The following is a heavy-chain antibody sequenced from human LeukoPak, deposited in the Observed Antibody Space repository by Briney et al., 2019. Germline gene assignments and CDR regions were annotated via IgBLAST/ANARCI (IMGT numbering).Heavy chain of an antibody. CDR2: IWYDGSKK. V-gene: IGHV3-33*01. CDR3: ARDSIPLAEXYYHXXXLXV. Sequence: GGSLRLSCAAFGFSFSSYGMHWVRQAPGKGLEWVAVIWYDGSKKYYADSVKGRFIISRDNSRNTLYLQMNSLRVEDTTVYYCARDSIPLAEXYYHXXXLXVWXQG. D-gene: IGHD3-10*01. CDR1: GFSFSSYG. J-gene: IGHJ6*02.